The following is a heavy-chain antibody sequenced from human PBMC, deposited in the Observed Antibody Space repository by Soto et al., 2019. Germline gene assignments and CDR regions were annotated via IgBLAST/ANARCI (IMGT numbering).Heavy chain of an antibody. D-gene: IGHD3-22*01. CDR1: GATFSSYA. J-gene: IGHJ4*02. CDR3: ARDKGAYYSHLVY. V-gene: IGHV1-69*01. Sequence: QVLLVQSGAEVKKPGSSVKVSCKLSGATFSSYAMSWVRQAPGQGLEWIGGIIPFFGTPNYAQKFQGTVTITADPSTATSYMELSSLRSDDTAVYYCARDKGAYYSHLVYWGQGTLVTVSS. CDR2: IIPFFGTP.